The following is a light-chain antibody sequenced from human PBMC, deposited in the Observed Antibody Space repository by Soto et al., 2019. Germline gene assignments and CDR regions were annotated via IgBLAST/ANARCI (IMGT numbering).Light chain of an antibody. CDR1: HSVSSSY. V-gene: IGKV3-20*01. CDR2: GAS. Sequence: EIVLTQSPGTLSLFPGERATLSCRASHSVSSSYLAWYQQKPDQAPRLLIYGASSRATGIPDRFSGSGSGTDFTLTISSLGPEVFEGYYYHRFLPSPPRPCGQGNRLE. J-gene: IGKJ5*01. CDR3: HRFLPSPPRP.